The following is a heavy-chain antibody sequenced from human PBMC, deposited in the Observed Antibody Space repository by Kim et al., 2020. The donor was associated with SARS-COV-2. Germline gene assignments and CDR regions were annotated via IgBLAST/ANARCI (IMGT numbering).Heavy chain of an antibody. Sequence: GGSLRLSCAASGFTFSSYAMHWVRQAPGKGLEWVAVISYDGSNKYYADSVKGRFTISRDNSKNTLYLQMNSLRAEDTAVHYCARDRYGGNSMINYFDYWGQGTLVTVSS. J-gene: IGHJ4*02. CDR3: ARDRYGGNSMINYFDY. CDR1: GFTFSSYA. V-gene: IGHV3-30*04. CDR2: ISYDGSNK. D-gene: IGHD2-21*02.